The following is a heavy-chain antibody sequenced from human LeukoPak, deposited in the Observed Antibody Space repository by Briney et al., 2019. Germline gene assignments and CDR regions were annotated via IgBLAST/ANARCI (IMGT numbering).Heavy chain of an antibody. J-gene: IGHJ5*02. CDR1: GYSFTSYW. Sequence: GESLKISCKGSGYSFTSYWIGWVRQMPGKGLEWMGIIYPGDSDARYSPSFQGQVTISADKSINTAYLQWSSLKASDTAMYYCARGGGVVVPAAMDWFDPWGQGTLVTVSS. D-gene: IGHD2-2*01. V-gene: IGHV5-51*01. CDR3: ARGGGVVVPAAMDWFDP. CDR2: IYPGDSDA.